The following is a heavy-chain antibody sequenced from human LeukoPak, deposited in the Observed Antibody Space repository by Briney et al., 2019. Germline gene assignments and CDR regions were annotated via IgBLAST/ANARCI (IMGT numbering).Heavy chain of an antibody. CDR1: GDSITSYY. J-gene: IGHJ4*02. D-gene: IGHD6-13*01. CDR3: ARRSGSIWSPFDS. CDR2: VCYSGGT. V-gene: IGHV4-59*01. Sequence: SETLSLTCTVSGDSITSYYWSWIRQPPGKGLEWIGYVCYSGGTNYNPSLKSRVTISVDTSKKQFSLKLRSVTAADTAVYYCARRSGSIWSPFDSWGQGVLVTVSS.